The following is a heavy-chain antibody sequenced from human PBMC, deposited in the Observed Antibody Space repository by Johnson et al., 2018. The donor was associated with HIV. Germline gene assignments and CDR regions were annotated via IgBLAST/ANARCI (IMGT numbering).Heavy chain of an antibody. V-gene: IGHV3-30*04. D-gene: IGHD2-2*03. Sequence: QVQLVESGGGVVQPGRSLRLSCATSGFAFSSYAVHWVRQAPGKGLEWVAVISYDGSNKYYADSGKGRFTISRDNSKNPLYLQMNSLRAEDTAVYYCARATGSWMDAFDIWGQGTMVTVSS. CDR1: GFAFSSYA. J-gene: IGHJ3*02. CDR3: ARATGSWMDAFDI. CDR2: ISYDGSNK.